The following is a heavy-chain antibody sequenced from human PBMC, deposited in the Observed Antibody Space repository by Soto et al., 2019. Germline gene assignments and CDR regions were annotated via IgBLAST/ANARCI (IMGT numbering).Heavy chain of an antibody. CDR3: ARVDHVVGVAADY. CDR2: MNPNSGNT. D-gene: IGHD2-15*01. Sequence: QVQLVQSGAEVKKPGASVKVSCKASGYTFTSYDINWVRQATGQGLEWMGWMNPNSGNTGYAQKFQGRVTMTRNTYINTAYRELSSLRAEDTAVYYCARVDHVVGVAADYWGQGTLVTVYS. V-gene: IGHV1-8*01. J-gene: IGHJ4*02. CDR1: GYTFTSYD.